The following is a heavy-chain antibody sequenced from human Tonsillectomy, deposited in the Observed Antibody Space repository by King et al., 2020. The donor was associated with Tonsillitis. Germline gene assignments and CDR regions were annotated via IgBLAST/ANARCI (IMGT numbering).Heavy chain of an antibody. J-gene: IGHJ6*02. Sequence: VQLVESGGGLVQPGRSLRLSCTVSGFTFDDYAMHWVRQAPGKGLEWVSGISWNSGNIGYADSVKGRFTISRDNAKNSLYLQMNSLGAEDTALYYCAKELFGTYYFGMDVWGQGTTVTVSS. V-gene: IGHV3-9*01. CDR2: ISWNSGNI. CDR1: GFTFDDYA. D-gene: IGHD3-3*01. CDR3: AKELFGTYYFGMDV.